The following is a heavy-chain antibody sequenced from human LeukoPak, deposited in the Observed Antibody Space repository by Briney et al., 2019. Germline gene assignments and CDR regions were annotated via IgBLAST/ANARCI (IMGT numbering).Heavy chain of an antibody. D-gene: IGHD3-9*01. J-gene: IGHJ4*01. CDR2: ITSGSNYV. V-gene: IGHV3-21*01. CDR3: ARDRSVVTGYYYFDF. CDR1: GFTFSNYN. Sequence: GGSLRLSCAASGFTFSNYNMNWVRQAPGKGLEWVSSITSGSNYVEYTDSVKGRFTISRDNAKNSLYLQMNSLRAEDTAVYFCARDRSVVTGYYYFDFWGHGTLVTVSS.